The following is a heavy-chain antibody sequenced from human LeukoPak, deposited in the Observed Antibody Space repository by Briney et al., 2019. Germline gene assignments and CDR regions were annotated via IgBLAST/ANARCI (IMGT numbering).Heavy chain of an antibody. CDR2: IYYSGST. CDR1: GGSISSYY. J-gene: IGHJ3*02. D-gene: IGHD3-22*01. Sequence: SETLSLTCTVSGGSISSYYWSWIRQPPGKGLEWIGYIYYSGSTNYNPSLKSRVTISVDTSKNQFSLKLSSVTAADTAVSYCASVAYYYDSSGYLGAFYIWGQGTMVTVSS. V-gene: IGHV4-59*01. CDR3: ASVAYYYDSSGYLGAFYI.